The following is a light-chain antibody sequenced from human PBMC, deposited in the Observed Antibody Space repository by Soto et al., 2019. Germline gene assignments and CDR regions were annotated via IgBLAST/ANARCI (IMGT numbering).Light chain of an antibody. V-gene: IGLV1-44*01. Sequence: QAVVAQPPSTSGTPGQRVTISCSGSSSNIGSNSVNWYQQIPGTAPKLLIYTNIQRPSGVPDRFSGSKSGTSASLAISGLQSEDEADYYCASWDDSLNGPVFGGGTKLTVL. J-gene: IGLJ2*01. CDR3: ASWDDSLNGPV. CDR1: SSNIGSNS. CDR2: TNI.